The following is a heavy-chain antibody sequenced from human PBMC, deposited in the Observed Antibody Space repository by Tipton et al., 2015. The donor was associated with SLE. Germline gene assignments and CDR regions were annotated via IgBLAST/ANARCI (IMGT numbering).Heavy chain of an antibody. D-gene: IGHD1-26*01. CDR1: GGSISSGDYY. V-gene: IGHV4-39*01. CDR2: IYYSGST. J-gene: IGHJ3*01. CDR3: AVLSGSYPGAFDL. Sequence: TLSLTCTVSGGSISSGDYYWSWIRQPPGKGLEWIGSIYYSGSTYYNPSLKSRLTISVDTSKNQFSLKLSSVTAADTAVYYCAVLSGSYPGAFDLWGQGAVVSVSS.